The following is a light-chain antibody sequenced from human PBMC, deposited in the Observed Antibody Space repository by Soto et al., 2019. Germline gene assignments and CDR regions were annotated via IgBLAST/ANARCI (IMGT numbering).Light chain of an antibody. V-gene: IGKV1-33*01. CDR3: QQYDNLPLT. Sequence: QVTQSPSSLSASVGDRVTITCQASQDISNYLNWYQQKPGKAPKLLIYDASNLERGVPSRFSGSGSRTDFTFTISSLQPEDIATYYCQQYDNLPLTFGGGTKVEIK. CDR1: QDISNY. CDR2: DAS. J-gene: IGKJ4*01.